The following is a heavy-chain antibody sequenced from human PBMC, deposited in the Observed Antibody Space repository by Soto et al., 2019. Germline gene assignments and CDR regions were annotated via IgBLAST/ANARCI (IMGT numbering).Heavy chain of an antibody. Sequence: GGSLRLSCAASGFTFSSYGMHWVRQAPGKGLEWVAVIWYDGSNKYYADSDKGRFTISRDNSKNTMYLQMDSVRAEDSAVDYCARGGIDGIAAAGPLDYWGQGTLVTVSS. V-gene: IGHV3-33*01. CDR3: ARGGIDGIAAAGPLDY. CDR2: IWYDGSNK. CDR1: GFTFSSYG. D-gene: IGHD6-13*01. J-gene: IGHJ4*02.